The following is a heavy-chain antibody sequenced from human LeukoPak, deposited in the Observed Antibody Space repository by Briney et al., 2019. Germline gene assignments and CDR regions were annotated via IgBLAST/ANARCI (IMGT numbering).Heavy chain of an antibody. CDR3: AKGGPDSSGAIGQCDFDY. CDR1: GVAPCVYA. D-gene: IGHD3-22*01. Sequence: PGRSLRLSRAPSGVAPCVYAMHCGPEAPGGSVECGSGIYWNSVTIGYAATVKARFNVSRDNAKNSLYLQMDCLTTEDTAVYYCAKGGPDSSGAIGQCDFDYWGQGTLVTVSS. J-gene: IGHJ4*02. V-gene: IGHV3-9*02. CDR2: IYWNSVTI.